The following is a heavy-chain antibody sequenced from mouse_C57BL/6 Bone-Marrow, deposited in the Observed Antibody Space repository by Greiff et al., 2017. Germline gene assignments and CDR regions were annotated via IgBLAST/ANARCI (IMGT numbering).Heavy chain of an antibody. CDR1: GYTFTGYW. J-gene: IGHJ1*03. Sequence: QVQLKQSGAELMKPGASVKLSCKATGYTFTGYWIEWVKQRPGHGLEWIGEILPGSGSTNYNEKFKGKATFTADTSSNTAYMQISSLPTEDSAIYSGAREGFITDWYFDVWGTGTTVTVSS. V-gene: IGHV1-9*01. D-gene: IGHD1-1*01. CDR2: ILPGSGST. CDR3: AREGFITDWYFDV.